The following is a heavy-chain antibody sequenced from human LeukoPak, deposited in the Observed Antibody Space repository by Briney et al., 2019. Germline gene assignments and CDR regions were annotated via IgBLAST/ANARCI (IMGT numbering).Heavy chain of an antibody. CDR1: GGSFSGYY. D-gene: IGHD6-6*01. J-gene: IGHJ4*02. CDR2: INHSGST. CDR3: ARALYSSSLRD. V-gene: IGHV4-34*01. Sequence: SETLSLTCAVYGGSFSGYYWSWIRQPPGKGLEWIGEINHSGSTNYNPSPKSRVTISADTSRNHFSLKQSSVTASDTALYYCARALYSSSLRDWGQGTLVTLSS.